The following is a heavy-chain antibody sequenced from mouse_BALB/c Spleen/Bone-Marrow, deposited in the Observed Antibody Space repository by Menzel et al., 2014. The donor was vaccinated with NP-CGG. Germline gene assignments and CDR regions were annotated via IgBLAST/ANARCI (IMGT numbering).Heavy chain of an antibody. Sequence: QVHVKQSGPELVKPGASVKMSCKASGYTFTSYYIHWVKQRPGQGLEWIGWIYPGDGSTKYSEKFKGKTTLTADRSSSTAYMLLSSLTSEDSAIYFCARKENWAYAMDYWGQGTSVTVSS. CDR3: ARKENWAYAMDY. J-gene: IGHJ4*01. CDR2: IYPGDGST. CDR1: GYTFTSYY. D-gene: IGHD4-1*01. V-gene: IGHV1S56*01.